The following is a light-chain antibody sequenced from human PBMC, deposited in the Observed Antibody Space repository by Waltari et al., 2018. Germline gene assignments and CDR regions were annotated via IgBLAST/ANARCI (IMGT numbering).Light chain of an antibody. CDR1: SSDIGDYDY. CDR2: EVI. CDR3: CSYAGTNNFYV. J-gene: IGLJ1*01. Sequence: QSALTQPPSASGSPGESVTISCTGTSSDIGDYDYVSWYQQHPGKAPKLMIYEVIKRPSGVPDHFSGSKSGNTASLTVSGLQAEDEADYYCCSYAGTNNFYVFGTGTKVTVL. V-gene: IGLV2-8*01.